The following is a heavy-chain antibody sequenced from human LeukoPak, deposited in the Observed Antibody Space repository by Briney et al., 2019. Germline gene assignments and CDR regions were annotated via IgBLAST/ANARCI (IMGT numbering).Heavy chain of an antibody. CDR2: INPNSGGT. CDR3: AIGGSSSSSWYDNWFDR. D-gene: IGHD6-13*01. J-gene: IGHJ5*02. Sequence: VASVKVSCKASGYTFTGYYMHWVRQAPGQGLEWMGWINPNSGGTNYAQKFQGRVTMTRDTSISTASMELSSLRSDDTAVYYCAIGGSSSSSWYDNWFDRWGQGTMVTVSS. CDR1: GYTFTGYY. V-gene: IGHV1-2*02.